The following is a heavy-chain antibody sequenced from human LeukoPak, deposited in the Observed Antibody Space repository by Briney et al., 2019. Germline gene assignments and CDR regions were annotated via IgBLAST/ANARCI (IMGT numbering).Heavy chain of an antibody. J-gene: IGHJ4*02. CDR2: IYYTGST. D-gene: IGHD6-19*01. CDR1: GGSTSSTNYY. CDR3: ARGPYSGWSHYYLDY. Sequence: SETLSLTCTVSGGSTSSTNYYWGWIRQPPGKGLEWIGSIYYTGSTYYRPSLKGRVTISVDTSQNQFSLKVNSVTAADTAVYYCARGPYSGWSHYYLDYWGQGILVTVSS. V-gene: IGHV4-39*07.